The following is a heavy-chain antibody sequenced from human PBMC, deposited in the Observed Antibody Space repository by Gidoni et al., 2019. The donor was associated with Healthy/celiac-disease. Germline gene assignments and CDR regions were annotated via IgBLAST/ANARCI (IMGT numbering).Heavy chain of an antibody. D-gene: IGHD1-7*01. V-gene: IGHV1-69*04. CDR3: ASAYWNWGAVWYYYGIDV. CDR2: IIPLLGTA. Sequence: QVQLGKSGDEVKKPGSSVKVPCKALGGTLGSSAISWGPQAPGQGREWWGRIIPLLGTAHYAQKFQRRFTIHAAKSTGTAYRALSRLRSEDTAVYYCASAYWNWGAVWYYYGIDVWGQGTTVTVSS. CDR1: GGTLGSSA. J-gene: IGHJ6*02.